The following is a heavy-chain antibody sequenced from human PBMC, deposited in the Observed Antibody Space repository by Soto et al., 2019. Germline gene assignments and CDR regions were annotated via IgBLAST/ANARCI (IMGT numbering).Heavy chain of an antibody. CDR3: ARHGYSGYATSAFDI. D-gene: IGHD5-12*01. V-gene: IGHV4-59*08. CDR2: IYYSGST. CDR1: GGSISSYY. Sequence: SETLSLTCTVSGGSISSYYWSWIRQPPGKGLEWIGYIYYSGSTNYNPSLKSRVTISVDTSKNQFSLKLSSVTAADTAVYYCARHGYSGYATSAFDIWGQGTMVT. J-gene: IGHJ3*02.